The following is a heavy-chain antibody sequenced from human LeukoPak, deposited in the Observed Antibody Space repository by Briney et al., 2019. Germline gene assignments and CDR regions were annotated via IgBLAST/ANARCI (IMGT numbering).Heavy chain of an antibody. CDR1: GFTFSSYA. D-gene: IGHD2-8*01. CDR2: ISGSGGST. V-gene: IGHV3-23*01. Sequence: QPGGSLRLSCAASGFTFSSYAMSWVRQAPGKGLEWVSAISGSGGSTYYADSVKGRFTISRDNSKNTLYLQMNSLRAEDTAVYYGAKDRDVLMVFGFAPGGKEPLVTVSS. J-gene: IGHJ5*02. CDR3: AKDRDVLMVFGFAP.